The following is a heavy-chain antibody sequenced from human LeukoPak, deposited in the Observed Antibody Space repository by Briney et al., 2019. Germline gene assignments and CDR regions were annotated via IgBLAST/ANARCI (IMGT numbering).Heavy chain of an antibody. V-gene: IGHV3-73*01. J-gene: IGHJ4*02. CDR1: GFTFSGSA. CDR2: IRSKANSYAT. D-gene: IGHD1-26*01. CDR3: TRHVGWELPFDC. Sequence: GGSLRLSCAASGFTFSGSAMHWVRQASGKGLEWVGRIRSKANSYATAYAASVKGRFTISRDDSKNTAYLQMNSLKTEDTAVYYCTRHVGWELPFDCWGQGTLVTVSS.